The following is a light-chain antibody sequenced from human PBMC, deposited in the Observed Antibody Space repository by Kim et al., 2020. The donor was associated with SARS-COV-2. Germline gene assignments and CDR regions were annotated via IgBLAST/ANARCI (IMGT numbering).Light chain of an antibody. V-gene: IGLV3-1*01. CDR1: KLGDKY. J-gene: IGLJ2*01. CDR3: QAWASRTVV. CDR2: QDT. Sequence: SYELTQPPSVSVSPGQTASILCFGDKLGDKYACWYQQKPGQSPLLVIYQDTKRPSGIPERFSGSNSGNTANLTISGTQAMDEADYYCQAWASRTVVFGGG.